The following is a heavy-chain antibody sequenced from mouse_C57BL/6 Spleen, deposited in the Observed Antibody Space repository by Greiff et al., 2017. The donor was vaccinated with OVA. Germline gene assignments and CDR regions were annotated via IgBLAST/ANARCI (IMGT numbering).Heavy chain of an antibody. CDR2: INPNNGGT. D-gene: IGHD3-2*02. V-gene: IGHV1-18*01. Sequence: VQLQQSGPELVKPGASVKIPCKASGYTFTDYNMDWVKQSHGKSLEWIGDINPNNGGTIYNQKFKGKATLTVDKSSSTAYMELRSLTSEDTAVYYGARRGFYWYFDVWGTGTTVTVAS. J-gene: IGHJ1*03. CDR1: GYTFTDYN. CDR3: ARRGFYWYFDV.